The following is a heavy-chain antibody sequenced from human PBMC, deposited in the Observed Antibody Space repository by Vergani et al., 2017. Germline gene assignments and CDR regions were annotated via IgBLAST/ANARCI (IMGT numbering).Heavy chain of an antibody. CDR3: ATEVGSRSI. CDR1: GVTFRSHS. D-gene: IGHD1-26*01. CDR2: IIPILQIG. J-gene: IGHJ3*02. V-gene: IGHV1-69*08. Sequence: QVQLIQSGAELMKPGSSLRVSCKTSGVTFRSHSISWVRQAPGQGLEWVGAIIPILQIGKNAQRFRGRVTITADKSTGTVYMDLSSLTSEDTAVYYCATEVGSRSIWGQGTMVTVSS.